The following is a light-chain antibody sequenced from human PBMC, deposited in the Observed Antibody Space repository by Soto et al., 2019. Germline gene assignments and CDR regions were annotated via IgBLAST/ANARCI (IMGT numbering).Light chain of an antibody. Sequence: LAQPASVSGSPGQSITISCSGTSSDVGSYNLVSWYQQHPGKAPKLMIYEGSKRPSGVSNRFSGSKSGNTASLTISGLQAEDEADYYCCSYAGSSTYVFGTGTKVTVL. V-gene: IGLV2-23*01. CDR2: EGS. CDR1: SSDVGSYNL. J-gene: IGLJ1*01. CDR3: CSYAGSSTYV.